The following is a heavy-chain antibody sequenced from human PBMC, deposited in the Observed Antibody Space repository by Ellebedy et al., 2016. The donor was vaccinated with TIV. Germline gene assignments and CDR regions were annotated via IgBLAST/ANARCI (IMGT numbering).Heavy chain of an antibody. CDR2: IIPIFGTA. CDR1: GGTFSSYA. CDR3: ARTAYPSSGYHN. Sequence: AASVKVSCKASGGTFSSYAISWVRQAPGQGLEWMGGIIPIFGTANYAQKFQGRVTITADESTSTAYMELSSLRSEDTAVYYCARTAYPSSGYHNWGQGTLVTVSS. D-gene: IGHD3-22*01. V-gene: IGHV1-69*13. J-gene: IGHJ4*02.